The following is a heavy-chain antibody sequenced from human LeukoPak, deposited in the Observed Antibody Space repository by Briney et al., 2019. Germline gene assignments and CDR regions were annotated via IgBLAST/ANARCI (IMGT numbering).Heavy chain of an antibody. V-gene: IGHV3-43*01. CDR3: ARDRSCSGGSCYFGGFDP. Sequence: GGSLRLSCAASGFTFDDYTMHWVRQAPGKGLEWVSLISWDGGSTYYADSVKGRFTISRDNSKNTLYLQMNSLRAEDTAVYYCARDRSCSGGSCYFGGFDPWGQGTLVTVSS. CDR2: ISWDGGST. CDR1: GFTFDDYT. J-gene: IGHJ5*02. D-gene: IGHD2-15*01.